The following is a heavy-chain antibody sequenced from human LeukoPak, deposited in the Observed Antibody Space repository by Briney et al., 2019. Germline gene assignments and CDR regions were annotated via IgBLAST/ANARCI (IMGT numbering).Heavy chain of an antibody. J-gene: IGHJ4*02. V-gene: IGHV4-61*02. CDR1: GGSISSSSYY. Sequence: SETLSLTCTVSGGSISSSSYYWGWIRQPAGEGLEWIGRIYTSGTTHYNPSLKSRVTMSVDTSKNQFSLKLSSVTAADTAVYYCARLSTVTTSFDYWGQGTLVTVSS. CDR2: IYTSGTT. D-gene: IGHD4-17*01. CDR3: ARLSTVTTSFDY.